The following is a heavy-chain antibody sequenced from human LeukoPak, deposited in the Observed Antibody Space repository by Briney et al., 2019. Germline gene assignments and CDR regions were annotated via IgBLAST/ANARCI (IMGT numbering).Heavy chain of an antibody. D-gene: IGHD6-19*01. CDR3: AKDHGVAVTGMFY. V-gene: IGHV3-23*01. Sequence: GGSLRLSCAASGFAFISFTMSWVRQTPGKGLEGVASISGTGDNTYYADSVKGRFTISRDNSRNTLYLQMNSLGAEDTAVYYCAKDHGVAVTGMFYWGQGTLVTVSS. CDR1: GFAFISFT. CDR2: ISGTGDNT. J-gene: IGHJ4*02.